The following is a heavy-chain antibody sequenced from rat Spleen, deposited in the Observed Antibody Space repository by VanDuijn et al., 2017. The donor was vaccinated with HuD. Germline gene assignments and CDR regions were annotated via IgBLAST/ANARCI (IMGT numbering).Heavy chain of an antibody. CDR2: ISYEGTST. V-gene: IGHV5-22*01. D-gene: IGHD1-4*01. Sequence: EVQLVESGGGLVQPGRSLKLSCTASGLSFSNYDMAWVRQAPTKGLEWVASISYEGTSTDYGDYVKGRFTISRANAKSTLYLQMDSRRSEDTATYYCARHGAYPGGYFDYWGQGVMVTVSS. CDR1: GLSFSNYD. CDR3: ARHGAYPGGYFDY. J-gene: IGHJ2*01.